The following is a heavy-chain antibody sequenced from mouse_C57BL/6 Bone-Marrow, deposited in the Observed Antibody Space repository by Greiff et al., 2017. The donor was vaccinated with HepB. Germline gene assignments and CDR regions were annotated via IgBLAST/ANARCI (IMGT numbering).Heavy chain of an antibody. D-gene: IGHD1-1*01. V-gene: IGHV1-64*01. CDR3: ARLYNYASSYSYYFGY. J-gene: IGHJ2*01. CDR2: IHPNSGST. CDR1: GYTFTSYW. Sequence: QVQLQQSGAELVKPGASVKLSCKASGYTFTSYWMHWVKQRPGQGLEWIGMIHPNSGSTNYNEKFKSKATLTVDKSSSTAYMQLSSLTSEDSAVYYCARLYNYASSYSYYFGYWGQGTTLTVSS.